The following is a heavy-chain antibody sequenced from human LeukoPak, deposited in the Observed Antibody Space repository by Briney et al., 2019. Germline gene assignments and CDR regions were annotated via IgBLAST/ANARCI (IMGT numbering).Heavy chain of an antibody. CDR2: IKQDGSEK. D-gene: IGHD2-21*02. CDR3: ARTVVTDAFDV. V-gene: IGHV3-7*01. Sequence: GGSLRLSCAASGFTFSSYWMSWVRRAPGKGLEWVANIKQDGSEKYYVDSVKGRFTISRDNAKNSLYLQMNSLRAEDTAVYYCARTVVTDAFDVWGQGTMVTVSS. J-gene: IGHJ3*01. CDR1: GFTFSSYW.